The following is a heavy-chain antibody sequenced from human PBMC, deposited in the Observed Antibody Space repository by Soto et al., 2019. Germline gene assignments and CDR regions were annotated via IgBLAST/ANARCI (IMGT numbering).Heavy chain of an antibody. Sequence: GGSLRLSCAASGFTFNSYAMHWVRQAPGKGLEWVAVISYDGSNKYYADSVKGRFTISRDNSKNTLYLQMNSLRAEDTAVYYCAREWELLLFGNWFDPWGQGTLVTVSS. CDR2: ISYDGSNK. CDR1: GFTFNSYA. J-gene: IGHJ5*02. CDR3: AREWELLLFGNWFDP. V-gene: IGHV3-30-3*01. D-gene: IGHD1-26*01.